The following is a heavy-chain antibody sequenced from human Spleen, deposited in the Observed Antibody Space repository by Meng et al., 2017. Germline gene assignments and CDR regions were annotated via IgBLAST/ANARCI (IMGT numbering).Heavy chain of an antibody. D-gene: IGHD5-12*01. CDR2: INHSGST. V-gene: IGHV4-34*01. Sequence: GHSQQEGEGLLKPSAALSLTCVGYGGSLSGYYWSWIRQPPGKGLEWIGEINHSGSTNYNPSLKSRVTISVDTSKNQFSLKLSSVTAADTAVYYCARGRWLRILDYWGQGTLVTVSS. CDR1: GGSLSGYY. J-gene: IGHJ4*02. CDR3: ARGRWLRILDY.